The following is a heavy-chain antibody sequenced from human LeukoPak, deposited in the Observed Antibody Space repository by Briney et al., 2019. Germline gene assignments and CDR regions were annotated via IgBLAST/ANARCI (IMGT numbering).Heavy chain of an antibody. CDR3: ARGPSGYHNT. V-gene: IGHV3-74*01. J-gene: IGHJ4*02. CDR1: GFTFSSYW. D-gene: IGHD5-12*01. CDR2: INSDGSTT. Sequence: PGGSLRLSCAASGFTFSSYWMHWVRQAPGKGLVWVSRINSDGSTTNYADSVKGRFTISRDNAKNTLYLQMNSLRADDTAVYYCARGPSGYHNTGGQGTLVTVSS.